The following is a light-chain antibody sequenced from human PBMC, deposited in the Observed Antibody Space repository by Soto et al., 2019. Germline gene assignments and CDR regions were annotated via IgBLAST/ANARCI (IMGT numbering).Light chain of an antibody. V-gene: IGLV4-69*01. Sequence: QLVLTQSPSASASPGASVKLTCTLSSGHSDYPIAWHQQQPEKGPRYLMKVTSDGSHTKGDGIPDRFSGSSSGADRYLTISSLRSDDEADYYCQAWGTGGVFGGGTKLTVL. CDR3: QAWGTGGV. J-gene: IGLJ3*02. CDR1: SGHSDYP. CDR2: VTSDGSH.